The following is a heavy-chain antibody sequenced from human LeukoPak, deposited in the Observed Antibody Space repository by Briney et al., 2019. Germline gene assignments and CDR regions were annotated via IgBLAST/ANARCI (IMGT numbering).Heavy chain of an antibody. CDR1: GGSISSSAYF. Sequence: SETLSLTCTVSGGSISSSAYFWAWLRQPPGKGPEWIGSVPYRGSTTYNPSPSLKSRVAISVDTSRNQFSLKLSSVTAADTAVYYCARETSGTSKIDSWGQGTLVTVSS. CDR3: ARETSGTSKIDS. J-gene: IGHJ4*02. CDR2: VPYRGST. D-gene: IGHD3-10*01. V-gene: IGHV4-39*02.